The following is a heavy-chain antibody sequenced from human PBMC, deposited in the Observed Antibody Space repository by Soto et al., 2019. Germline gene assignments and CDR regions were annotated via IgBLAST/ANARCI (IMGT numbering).Heavy chain of an antibody. CDR1: GGSISSGGYY. Sequence: SETLSLTCTVSGGSISSGGYYWSWIRQHPGKGLEWIGYIYYSGSTYYNPSLKSRVTISVDTSKNQFSLKLSSVTAADTAVYYCAREIAAALSLDYWGQGTLVTVSS. D-gene: IGHD6-13*01. CDR3: AREIAAALSLDY. CDR2: IYYSGST. J-gene: IGHJ4*02. V-gene: IGHV4-31*03.